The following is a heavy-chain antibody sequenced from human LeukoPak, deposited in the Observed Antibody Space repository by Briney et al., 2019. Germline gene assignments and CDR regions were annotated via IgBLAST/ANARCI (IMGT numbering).Heavy chain of an antibody. V-gene: IGHV3-30*02. CDR1: GFIFSDYG. CDR2: IRYDGSNK. CDR3: AKEGTASKPSDLDY. Sequence: PGGSLRLSCAASGFIFSDYGMHWVRQAPGKGLEWVAFIRYDGSNKYYLDSVKGRFTISRDSSKNTVYLQMNSLRAEDTAVCYCAKEGTASKPSDLDYWGQGTLVTVSS. D-gene: IGHD1/OR15-1a*01. J-gene: IGHJ4*02.